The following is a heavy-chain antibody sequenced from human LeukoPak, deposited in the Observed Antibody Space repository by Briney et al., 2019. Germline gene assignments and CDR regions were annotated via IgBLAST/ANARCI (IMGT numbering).Heavy chain of an antibody. Sequence: PGRSLRLSCAASGFTFSSYDMHWVRQAPGKGLEWVAVISYDGSNKYYADSVKGRFTISRDKSKNTLFLQVTSLRAEDTAVYYCATQGAYNVLTGYYTLDYWGQGTLVTVSS. CDR3: ATQGAYNVLTGYYTLDY. CDR2: ISYDGSNK. V-gene: IGHV3-30*03. J-gene: IGHJ4*02. CDR1: GFTFSSYD. D-gene: IGHD3-9*01.